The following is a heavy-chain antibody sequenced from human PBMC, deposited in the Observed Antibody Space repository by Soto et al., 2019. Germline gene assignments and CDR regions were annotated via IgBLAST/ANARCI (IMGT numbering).Heavy chain of an antibody. Sequence: QITLKESGPTLVKPTQTLTLTCTFSGFSRSTSGLGVAWIRQPPGHDLPWLAFIYWDDDKPYSPSLRSRLTISKDTSNNQVVLTITNMDPVDTATYFFAHRLPVSNSGWNWGIFDYWGHGTLVTVS. CDR2: IYWDDDK. J-gene: IGHJ4*01. CDR1: GFSRSTSGLG. D-gene: IGHD1-7*01. V-gene: IGHV2-5*02. CDR3: AHRLPVSNSGWNWGIFDY.